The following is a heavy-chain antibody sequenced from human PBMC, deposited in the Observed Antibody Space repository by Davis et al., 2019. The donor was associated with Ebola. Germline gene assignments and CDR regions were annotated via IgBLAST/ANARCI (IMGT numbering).Heavy chain of an antibody. CDR3: ARKSTFFDY. J-gene: IGHJ4*02. V-gene: IGHV3-7*03. Sequence: PGGFLRLSCAASGFTFSNYWMSWVRQAPGKGLEWVANIKQDESEKYYVDSVKGRFTISRDNAKNSLYLQMNSLRAEDTAVYYCARKSTFFDYWGQGTRVTVSS. CDR2: IKQDESEK. D-gene: IGHD3-16*01. CDR1: GFTFSNYW.